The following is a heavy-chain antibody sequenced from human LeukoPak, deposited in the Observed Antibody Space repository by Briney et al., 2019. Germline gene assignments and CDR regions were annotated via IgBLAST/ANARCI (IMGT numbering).Heavy chain of an antibody. CDR2: IYYSGST. CDR3: ARGTGVTTINWSDP. V-gene: IGHV4-31*03. CDR1: GGSISSGGYY. D-gene: IGHD5-12*01. J-gene: IGHJ5*02. Sequence: PSQTLSLTCTVSGGSISSGGYYWSWIRQHPGKGLEWIGYIYYSGSTYYNPSLKSRVTISVDTSKNQFSLKLSSVTAADTAVYYCARGTGVTTINWSDPWGQGTLVTVSS.